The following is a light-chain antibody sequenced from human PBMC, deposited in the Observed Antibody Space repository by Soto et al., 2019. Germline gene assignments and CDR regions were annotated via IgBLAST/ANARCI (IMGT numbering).Light chain of an antibody. Sequence: DIQMTQSPSSLSASVGDRVTITCRASQSISRNLNWYQHKPGKAPKLLIYAASSLQNGVPSRFSGGGSGTEFTLSISCLQPEDFGTYYCQQSYTTASITFGQGTRLEIK. V-gene: IGKV1-39*01. J-gene: IGKJ5*01. CDR3: QQSYTTASIT. CDR1: QSISRN. CDR2: AAS.